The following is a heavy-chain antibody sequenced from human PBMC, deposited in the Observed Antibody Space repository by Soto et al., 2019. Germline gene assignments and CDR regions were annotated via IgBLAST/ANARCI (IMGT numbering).Heavy chain of an antibody. V-gene: IGHV3-33*01. CDR2: IWYDGSNK. CDR3: AREGAGYCSSTSCYSVGWFDP. Sequence: GGSLRLSCAASVFTFSSYGMHWVRQAPGKGLEWVAVIWYDGSNKYYADSVKGRFTISRDNSKNTLYLQMNSLRAEDTAVYYCAREGAGYCSSTSCYSVGWFDPWGQGTLVTVSS. J-gene: IGHJ5*02. D-gene: IGHD2-2*01. CDR1: VFTFSSYG.